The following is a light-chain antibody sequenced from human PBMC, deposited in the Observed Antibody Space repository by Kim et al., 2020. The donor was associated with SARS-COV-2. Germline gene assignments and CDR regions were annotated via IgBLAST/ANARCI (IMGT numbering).Light chain of an antibody. CDR3: LQHKTFPYT. J-gene: IGKJ2*01. Sequence: DIQMTQSPSAMSASVGDRVTITCRASQDISYFLAWIQQKPGKPPKRLIYGASTLQSGVPSRFSGSGSGTEFTLTISSLQPEDFATYFCLQHKTFPYTFGQGTKLEI. CDR2: GAS. CDR1: QDISYF. V-gene: IGKV1-17*03.